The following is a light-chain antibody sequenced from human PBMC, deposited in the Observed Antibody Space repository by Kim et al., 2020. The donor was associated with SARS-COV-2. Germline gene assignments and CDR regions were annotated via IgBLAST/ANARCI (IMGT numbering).Light chain of an antibody. CDR1: QGISNY. V-gene: IGKV1-27*01. Sequence: DIQMTQSPSSLSASVGDGVTITCRASQGISNYLAWYQQKPGEAPKLLIYAASTLQFGVSTRFSGSGSGTEFTLTISDLQPEDVAIHYCQKYYTAPWTFGHGTKVDIK. CDR3: QKYYTAPWT. J-gene: IGKJ1*01. CDR2: AAS.